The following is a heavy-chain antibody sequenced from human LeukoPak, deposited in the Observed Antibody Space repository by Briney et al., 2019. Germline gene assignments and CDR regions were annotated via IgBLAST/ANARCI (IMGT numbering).Heavy chain of an antibody. Sequence: SVKVSCKSSGGTFNNYPINWVRQVPGQGPEWLGRIVPIVDVSYLAQKFQGRVTINADKSTGTVYMELSSLRSEDTAVYYCARDRDIVVATGQTAFDIWGQGTMVTVSS. CDR2: IVPIVDVS. CDR3: ARDRDIVVATGQTAFDI. D-gene: IGHD2-21*02. CDR1: GGTFNNYP. V-gene: IGHV1-69*04. J-gene: IGHJ3*02.